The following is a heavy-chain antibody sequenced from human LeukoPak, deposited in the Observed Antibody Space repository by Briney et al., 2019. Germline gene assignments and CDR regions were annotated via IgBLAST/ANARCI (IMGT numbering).Heavy chain of an antibody. D-gene: IGHD4-17*01. CDR1: GGSISSSNW. CDR3: ARGGHVYGDGCYFDY. CDR2: IYHSGST. Sequence: SETLSLTCAVSGGSISSSNWWSWVRQPPGKGLEWIGEIYHSGSTNYNPSLKSRVTISVDKSKNQFSLKLSSVTAADTAVYYCARGGHVYGDGCYFDYWGQGTLVTVSS. V-gene: IGHV4-4*02. J-gene: IGHJ4*02.